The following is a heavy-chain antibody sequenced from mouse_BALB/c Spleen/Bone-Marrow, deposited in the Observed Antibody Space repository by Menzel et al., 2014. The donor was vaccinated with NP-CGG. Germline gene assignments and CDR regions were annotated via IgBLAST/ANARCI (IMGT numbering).Heavy chain of an antibody. D-gene: IGHD2-1*01. CDR1: GYSFTSYW. CDR2: IYPGNSDT. J-gene: IGHJ2*01. Sequence: VQLQQSGTVLARPGASVKVSCKASGYSFTSYWMHWVKQRPGQGLEWIGAIYPGNSDTSYNQKFKGKAKLTAVTSATTAYTELSSLTNEDSAVYFCTRKVYYGNPLDYWGQGTTLTVSS. CDR3: TRKVYYGNPLDY. V-gene: IGHV1-5*01.